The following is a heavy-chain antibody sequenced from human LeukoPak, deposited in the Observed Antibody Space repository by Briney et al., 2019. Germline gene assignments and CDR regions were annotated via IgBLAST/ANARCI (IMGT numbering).Heavy chain of an antibody. D-gene: IGHD2-15*01. Sequence: PGGSLRLSCAASGFTFSSYSMNRVRQPPGKGLEWIGEINHSGSTNYNPSLKSRVTISVDTSKNQFSLKLSSVTAADTAVYYCARHNPVVFRRVKYFDYWGQGTLVTVSS. CDR2: INHSGST. J-gene: IGHJ4*02. CDR3: ARHNPVVFRRVKYFDY. V-gene: IGHV4-34*01. CDR1: GFTFSSYS.